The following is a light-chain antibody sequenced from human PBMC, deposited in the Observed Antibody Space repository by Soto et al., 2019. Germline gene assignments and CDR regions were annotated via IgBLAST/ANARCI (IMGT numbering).Light chain of an antibody. CDR2: AAS. Sequence: DIKMTQSPSSLSASVGDRVTITCRASQGISSYVAWYQQKPGKAPKLLIHAASTLQSGVPSRFSGSGSGTEFTLTISSLQPEDFATYYCQQVKTDPPTTFGQGTRLEIK. CDR1: QGISSY. J-gene: IGKJ5*01. CDR3: QQVKTDPPTT. V-gene: IGKV1-9*01.